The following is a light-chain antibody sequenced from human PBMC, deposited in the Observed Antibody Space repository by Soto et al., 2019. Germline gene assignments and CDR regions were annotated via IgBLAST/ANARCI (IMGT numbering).Light chain of an antibody. J-gene: IGKJ2*03. CDR3: QQYGSSPLYG. CDR1: QSVSSSY. Sequence: EIVLTQSPGTLSLSPGERATLSCRASQSVSSSYLAWYQQKPGQAPRLLIYGASSRATGIPDRFSGSVSGTDFTLTISRLEPEYFAVYYCQQYGSSPLYGFGQGTKLEIK. CDR2: GAS. V-gene: IGKV3-20*01.